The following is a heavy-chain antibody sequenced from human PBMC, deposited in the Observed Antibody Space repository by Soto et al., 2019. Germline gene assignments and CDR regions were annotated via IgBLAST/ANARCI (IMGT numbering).Heavy chain of an antibody. CDR1: GDSVSSDSAT. D-gene: IGHD6-19*01. Sequence: QVQLQQSGPGLVKPSQTLSLICAISGDSVSSDSATWNWIRQSPSRGLEWLGRTYYRSKWYNDYAVSVKSRIAITPDPSKNQLSLQLSSVTPEDTAVYFCARDSSGWHWYFDLWGRGTLVTVSS. V-gene: IGHV6-1*01. CDR3: ARDSSGWHWYFDL. J-gene: IGHJ2*01. CDR2: TYYRSKWYN.